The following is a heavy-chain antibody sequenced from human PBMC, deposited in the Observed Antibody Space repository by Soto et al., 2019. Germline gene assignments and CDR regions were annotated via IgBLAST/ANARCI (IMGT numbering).Heavy chain of an antibody. CDR3: AKRAWGYFYFDY. CDR1: GFTFSSYS. D-gene: IGHD1-26*01. CDR2: ISSSSSST. J-gene: IGHJ4*02. Sequence: GSLRLSCAASGFTFSSYSRNWVRQAPGKGLEWVSYISSSSSSTYYADSVKGRFTISRDNSKNTLYLQMNSLRAEDTAVYYCAKRAWGYFYFDYWGQGTLVTVSS. V-gene: IGHV3-48*01.